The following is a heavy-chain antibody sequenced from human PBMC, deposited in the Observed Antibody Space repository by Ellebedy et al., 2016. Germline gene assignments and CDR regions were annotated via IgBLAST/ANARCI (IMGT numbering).Heavy chain of an antibody. D-gene: IGHD3-9*01. V-gene: IGHV4-59*08. J-gene: IGHJ5*02. CDR1: GGSISTYY. CDR3: ARGSDILIGWYNWFDP. CDR2: IYYNGHT. Sequence: SETLSLXCTVSGGSISTYYWTWIRQPPGKGLEWIGYIYYNGHTNYSPSLKSRVTISFDTSKNQFSLNLNSVTAADTAVYYCARGSDILIGWYNWFDPWGQGTVVTVSS.